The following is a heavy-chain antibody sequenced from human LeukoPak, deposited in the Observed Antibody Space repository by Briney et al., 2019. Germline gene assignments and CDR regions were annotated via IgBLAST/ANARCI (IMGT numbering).Heavy chain of an antibody. D-gene: IGHD3-10*01. CDR3: ARGVDYGSGIDY. J-gene: IGHJ4*02. V-gene: IGHV3-48*03. Sequence: GGSLRLSCAVSGLTFSSYEMNWVRQAPGKGLEWVSYISNRGSSIYYKDSVKGRFTISRDNAKNSLYLQMNSLRAEDTAVYYCARGVDYGSGIDYWGQGTLVTVSS. CDR2: ISNRGSSI. CDR1: GLTFSSYE.